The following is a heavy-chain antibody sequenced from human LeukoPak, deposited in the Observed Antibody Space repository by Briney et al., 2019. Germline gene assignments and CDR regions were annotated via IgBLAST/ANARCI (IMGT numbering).Heavy chain of an antibody. CDR1: GGSISGYY. CDR2: INHSGST. D-gene: IGHD6-6*01. V-gene: IGHV4-34*01. J-gene: IGHJ4*02. Sequence: SETLSLTCTVSGGSISGYYWSWIRQPPGKGLEWIGEINHSGSTNYNPSLKSRVTISVDTSKNQFSLKLSSVTAADTAVYYCARGKYSSSPADYWGQGTLVTVSS. CDR3: ARGKYSSSPADY.